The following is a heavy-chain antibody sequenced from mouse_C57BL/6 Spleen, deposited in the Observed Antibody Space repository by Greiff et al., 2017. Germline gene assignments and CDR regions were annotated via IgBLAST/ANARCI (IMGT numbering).Heavy chain of an antibody. Sequence: LVESGPELVTPGASVKLSCKASGYAFSSSWMNWVKQRPGKGLEWIGRIYPGDGDTNYNGKFTGKATLTADKSASTAYMQLSSLTSVDSAVYFGASPNYDGSSSYYFDYWGQGTTLTVSS. CDR1: GYAFSSSW. CDR2: IYPGDGDT. J-gene: IGHJ2*01. V-gene: IGHV1-82*01. CDR3: ASPNYDGSSSYYFDY. D-gene: IGHD1-1*01.